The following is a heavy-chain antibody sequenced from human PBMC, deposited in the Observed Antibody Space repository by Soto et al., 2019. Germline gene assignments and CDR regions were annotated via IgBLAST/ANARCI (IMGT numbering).Heavy chain of an antibody. D-gene: IGHD3-16*02. CDR1: GGSISSSSYY. Sequence: QLQLQESGPGLVKPSETLSLTCTVSGGSISSSSYYWGWIRQPPGKGLEWIGSVYYSGSTYYNPSLKSRVTISVDTSKNQFSLKLSSVTAADTAVYYCARRMSLDYYDYVWGSYRPSYYFDYWGQGTLVTVSS. CDR2: VYYSGST. J-gene: IGHJ4*02. CDR3: ARRMSLDYYDYVWGSYRPSYYFDY. V-gene: IGHV4-39*01.